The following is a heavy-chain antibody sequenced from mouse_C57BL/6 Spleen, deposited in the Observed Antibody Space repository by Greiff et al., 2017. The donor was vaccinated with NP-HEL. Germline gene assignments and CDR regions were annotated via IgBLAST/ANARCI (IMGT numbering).Heavy chain of an antibody. CDR3: APYYYGSSYLFAY. J-gene: IGHJ3*01. D-gene: IGHD1-1*01. V-gene: IGHV1-42*01. Sequence: EVQLQQSGPELVKPGASVKISCKASGYSFTGYYMNWVKQSPEKSLEWIGEINPSTGGTTYNQKFKAKATLTVDKSSSTAYMQLKSLTSDDSAVYYCAPYYYGSSYLFAYWGQGTLVTVSA. CDR2: INPSTGGT. CDR1: GYSFTGYY.